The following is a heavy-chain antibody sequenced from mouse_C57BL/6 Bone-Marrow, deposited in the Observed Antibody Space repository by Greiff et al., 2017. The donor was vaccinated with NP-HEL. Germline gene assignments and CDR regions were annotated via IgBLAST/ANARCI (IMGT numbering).Heavy chain of an antibody. V-gene: IGHV1-64*01. Sequence: QVQLQQSGAELVKPGASVKLSCKASGYTFTSYWMHWVKQRPGQGLEWIGMIHPNSGSTNYNEKFKSKATLTVDKSSSTAYMQLSSLTSEDSAVYYCARWGTGTRYFDVWGTGTTVTVSS. CDR2: IHPNSGST. J-gene: IGHJ1*03. CDR3: ARWGTGTRYFDV. D-gene: IGHD4-1*01. CDR1: GYTFTSYW.